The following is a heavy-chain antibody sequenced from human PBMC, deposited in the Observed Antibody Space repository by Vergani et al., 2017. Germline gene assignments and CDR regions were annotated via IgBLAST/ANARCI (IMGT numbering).Heavy chain of an antibody. CDR2: INPNSGGT. V-gene: IGHV1-2*02. D-gene: IGHD3-10*01. J-gene: IGHJ5*02. CDR1: GYTFTGYY. CDR3: ARDPRILRPYGSGRGP. Sequence: QVQLVQTGAEVKKPGASVKVSCKASGYTFTGYYMHWVRQAPGQGLEWMGWINPNSGGTNYAQKFQGRVTMTRDTSISTAYMELSKLRSDDTAVYYCARDPRILRPYGSGRGPWGQGTLVTVSS.